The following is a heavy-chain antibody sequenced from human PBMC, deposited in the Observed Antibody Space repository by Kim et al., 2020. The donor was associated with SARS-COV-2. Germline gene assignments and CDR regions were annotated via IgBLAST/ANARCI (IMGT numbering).Heavy chain of an antibody. D-gene: IGHD3-3*01. CDR3: ARGVEGP. CDR2: SYI. V-gene: IGHV3-21*01. J-gene: IGHJ5*02. Sequence: SYIDYADSVKGRFTISRDNARNSLYLQMNSLRAEDTAVYYCARGVEGPWGQRTLVTVSS.